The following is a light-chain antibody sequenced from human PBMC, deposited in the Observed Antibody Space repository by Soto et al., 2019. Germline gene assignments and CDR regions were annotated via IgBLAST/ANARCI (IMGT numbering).Light chain of an antibody. V-gene: IGLV2-14*01. J-gene: IGLJ1*01. CDR3: SSYTSSLTPYV. CDR1: SSDVGGYNY. Sequence: QSALTQPASVSGSPGQSITISCTGTSSDVGGYNYVSWYQQHPGKAPKLMIYEVSHRPSGVSNRFSGSKSGNTASLTISGLQAEDEADYYCSSYTSSLTPYVFGTGTKLTVL. CDR2: EVS.